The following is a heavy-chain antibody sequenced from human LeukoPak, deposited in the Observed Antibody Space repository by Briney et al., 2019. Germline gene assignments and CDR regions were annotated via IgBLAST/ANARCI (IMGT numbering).Heavy chain of an antibody. Sequence: PAGGSLRLSCAASGFTFSSYAMSWVRQAPGKGLECVSATSGSGSSTYYADSVKGRFTISRDNSKNTLYLQMNSLRAEDTAVYYCAKDQGSSWPKYYYGMDVWGQGTTVTVSS. CDR3: AKDQGSSWPKYYYGMDV. D-gene: IGHD6-13*01. CDR1: GFTFSSYA. V-gene: IGHV3-23*01. J-gene: IGHJ6*02. CDR2: TSGSGSST.